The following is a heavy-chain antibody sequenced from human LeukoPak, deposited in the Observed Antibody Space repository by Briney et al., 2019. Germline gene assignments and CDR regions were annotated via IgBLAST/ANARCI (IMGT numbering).Heavy chain of an antibody. Sequence: ASVKVSCKASGGTFSSYAISWVRQAPGKGLEWMGGFDPEDGETIYAQKFQGRVTMTEDTSTDTAYMELSSLRSEDTAVYYCATGSRIAAAGTKTYYYYYMDVWGKGTTVTVSS. J-gene: IGHJ6*03. CDR1: GGTFSSYA. D-gene: IGHD6-13*01. V-gene: IGHV1-24*01. CDR2: FDPEDGET. CDR3: ATGSRIAAAGTKTYYYYYMDV.